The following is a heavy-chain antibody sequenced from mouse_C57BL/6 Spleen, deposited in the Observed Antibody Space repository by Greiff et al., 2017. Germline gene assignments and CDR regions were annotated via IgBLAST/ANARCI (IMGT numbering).Heavy chain of an antibody. V-gene: IGHV1-26*01. CDR2: INPNNGGT. Sequence: EVQLQQSGPELVKPGASVKISCKASGYTFTDYYMNWVQQTHGKSLEWIGDINPNNGGTSYNQKFKGKATLTVDKSSSTAYMELRSLTSEDSAVYYCARDYGSSYYAMDYWGQGTSVTVSS. D-gene: IGHD1-1*01. CDR3: ARDYGSSYYAMDY. J-gene: IGHJ4*01. CDR1: GYTFTDYY.